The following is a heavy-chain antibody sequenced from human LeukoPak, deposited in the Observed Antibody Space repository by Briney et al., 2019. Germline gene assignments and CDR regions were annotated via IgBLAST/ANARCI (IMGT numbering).Heavy chain of an antibody. CDR1: GGSISGYY. Sequence: SETLSLTCTVSGGSISGYYWSWIRQPPGQGLEWIGYIHYSGSTNYNPSLKGRVTISLDVSKNQFSLKLNSMTAADTAVYYCAREGQWLPDWFDPWGQGTLVTVSS. D-gene: IGHD6-19*01. CDR3: AREGQWLPDWFDP. J-gene: IGHJ5*02. CDR2: IHYSGST. V-gene: IGHV4-59*01.